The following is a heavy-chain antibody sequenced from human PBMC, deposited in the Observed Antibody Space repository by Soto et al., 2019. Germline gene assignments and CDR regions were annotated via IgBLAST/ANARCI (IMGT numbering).Heavy chain of an antibody. J-gene: IGHJ6*03. CDR1: GFTFSDYY. CDR2: ISSSGSTI. V-gene: IGHV3-11*01. D-gene: IGHD5-12*01. Sequence: GGSLRLSCAASGFTFSDYYMSWIRQAPGKGLEWVSYISSSGSTIYYADSVKGRFTISRDNAKNSLYLQMDSLRAEDTAVYYCARDLRYYYYYMDVWGKGTTVTVSS. CDR3: ARDLRYYYYYMDV.